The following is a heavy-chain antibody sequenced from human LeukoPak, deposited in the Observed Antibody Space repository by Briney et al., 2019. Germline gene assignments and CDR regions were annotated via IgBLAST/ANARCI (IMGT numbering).Heavy chain of an antibody. CDR1: GFTFSNAW. V-gene: IGHV3-15*01. D-gene: IGHD3-10*01. J-gene: IGHJ4*02. CDR2: IKSKTDGGTT. CDR3: TTGITMVRGVIHLIDY. Sequence: PGGSLRLSCAASGFTFSNAWMSWVRQAPGKGLEWVCRIKSKTDGGTTDYAAPVKGRFTISRDDSKNTLYLQMNSLKTEDTAVYYCTTGITMVRGVIHLIDYWGQGTLVTVSS.